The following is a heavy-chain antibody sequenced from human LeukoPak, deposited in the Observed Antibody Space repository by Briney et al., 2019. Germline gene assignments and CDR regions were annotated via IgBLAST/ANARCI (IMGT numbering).Heavy chain of an antibody. CDR2: INHSGST. CDR3: ARGRWVVRGVIPYGKDV. D-gene: IGHD3-10*01. J-gene: IGHJ6*01. CDR1: GGSFSGYY. V-gene: IGHV4-34*01. Sequence: KPSETLSLTCAVYGGSFSGYYWSWIRQPPGKGLEWIGEINHSGSTNYNPSLKSRVTISVDTSKNQFSLKLSSVTAADTAVYYCARGRWVVRGVIPYGKDVWGQGTTVTVSS.